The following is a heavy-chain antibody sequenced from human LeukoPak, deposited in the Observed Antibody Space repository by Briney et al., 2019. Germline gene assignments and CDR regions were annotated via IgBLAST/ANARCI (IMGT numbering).Heavy chain of an antibody. CDR3: WAIVTTIKLDF. D-gene: IGHD5-12*01. J-gene: IGHJ4*02. V-gene: IGHV4-39*01. CDR1: GGSISSSSYS. Sequence: SETLSFTCTVSGGSISSSSYSWGWIRQPPGKGLEWIGSVSHSGSINYDPSLKNRVTISVDTSKNQFSLKLSSVTAADTAVYYCWAIVTTIKLDFWGQGTLVTVSS. CDR2: VSHSGSI.